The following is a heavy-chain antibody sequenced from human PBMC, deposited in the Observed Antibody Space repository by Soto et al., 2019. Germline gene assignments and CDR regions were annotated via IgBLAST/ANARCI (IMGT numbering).Heavy chain of an antibody. CDR1: GYTFIGYY. D-gene: IGHD3-9*01. Sequence: ASVKVSCKASGYTFIGYYMHWVRQAPGQGLEWMGWINPNSGGTNYAQKFQGWVTMTRDTSISTAYMELSRLRSDDTAVYYCARDQGILTAVYYFDYWGQGTLVTVSS. J-gene: IGHJ4*02. CDR2: INPNSGGT. CDR3: ARDQGILTAVYYFDY. V-gene: IGHV1-2*04.